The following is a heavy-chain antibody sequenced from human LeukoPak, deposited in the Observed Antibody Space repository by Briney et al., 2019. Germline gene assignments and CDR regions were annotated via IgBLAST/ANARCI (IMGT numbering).Heavy chain of an antibody. CDR3: ARASSTYYYGSGSYYKRGYYYYMDV. J-gene: IGHJ6*03. CDR1: GYTFTGYY. V-gene: IGHV1-2*02. D-gene: IGHD3-10*01. Sequence: EASVKVSCKASGYTFTGYYMHWLRQAPGQGLEWMGWINPNSGGTNYAQKFQGRVTMTRDTSISTAYMELSRLRSDDTAVYYCARASSTYYYGSGSYYKRGYYYYMDVWGKGTTVTVSS. CDR2: INPNSGGT.